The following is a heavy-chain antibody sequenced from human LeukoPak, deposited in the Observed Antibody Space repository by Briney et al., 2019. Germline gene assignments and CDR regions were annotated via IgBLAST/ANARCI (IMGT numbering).Heavy chain of an antibody. CDR3: ARDLGLAVASSWGGLDY. V-gene: IGHV3-11*06. CDR1: GFTFNDYY. CDR2: INIGGTNT. J-gene: IGHJ4*02. Sequence: GGSLRLSCAASGFTFNDYYMSWIRQAPGKGLEWLSYINIGGTNTHYADSVKGRFTISRDNSKNTLFLQMSSLRHEDTAVYFCARDLGLAVASSWGGLDYWGQGTLVTVSS. D-gene: IGHD6-19*01.